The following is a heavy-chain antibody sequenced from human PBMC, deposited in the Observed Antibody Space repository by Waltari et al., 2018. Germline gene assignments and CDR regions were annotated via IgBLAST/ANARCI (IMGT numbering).Heavy chain of an antibody. Sequence: QVQLVESGGGVVQPGGSQRLSCAASGFTFSSYGMHWVRQAPGKGLEWIGEIYHSGSTNYNPSLKSRVTISVDKSKNQFSLKLSSVTAADTAVYYCARSESAARLPQNWFDPWGQGTLVTVSS. CDR2: IYHSGST. CDR1: GFTFSSYG. V-gene: IGHV4-4*02. CDR3: ARSESAARLPQNWFDP. J-gene: IGHJ5*02. D-gene: IGHD6-6*01.